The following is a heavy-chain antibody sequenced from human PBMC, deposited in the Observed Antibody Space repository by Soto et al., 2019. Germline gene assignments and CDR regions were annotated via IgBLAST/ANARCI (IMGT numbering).Heavy chain of an antibody. D-gene: IGHD3-22*01. Sequence: AGGSLRLSCAASGFTFSSYDMHWVRQATGKGLEWVSAIGTAGDTYYPGSVKGRFTISRENAKNSLYLQMNSLRAEDTAVYYCAREAGGYYDSSFFYYGMDVWGQGTTVTVSS. CDR2: IGTAGDT. J-gene: IGHJ6*02. V-gene: IGHV3-13*01. CDR3: AREAGGYYDSSFFYYGMDV. CDR1: GFTFSSYD.